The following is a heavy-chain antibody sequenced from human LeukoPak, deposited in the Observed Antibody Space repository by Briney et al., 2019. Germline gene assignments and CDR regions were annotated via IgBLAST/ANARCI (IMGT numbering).Heavy chain of an antibody. D-gene: IGHD5-24*01. CDR2: IKSKPYGGTT. V-gene: IGHV3-15*01. CDR1: GATVTNAW. J-gene: IGHJ4*02. CDR3: TGPTEEWLQPPY. Sequence: GGCLRPSRALAGATVTNAWIGCVRQAPGKGLEWVGHIKSKPYGGTTAYTAPVKGRFTISRDDAKNTLYLQMNSLKTAGSSVYISTGPTEEWLQPPYWGQGTVVTVSS.